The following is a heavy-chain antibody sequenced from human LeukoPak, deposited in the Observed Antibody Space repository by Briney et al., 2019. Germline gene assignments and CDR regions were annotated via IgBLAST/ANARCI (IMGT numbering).Heavy chain of an antibody. CDR1: GGSISSSSYY. CDR2: IYYSGST. D-gene: IGHD3-22*01. J-gene: IGHJ3*02. CDR3: ARPRMYYYDSSGYYHYHDAFDI. V-gene: IGHV4-39*01. Sequence: SETLSLTCTVSGGSISSSSYYWGWLRQPPGKGLEWIGSIYYSGSTYYNPSLKSRVTISVDTSKNQFSLKLSSVTAADTAVYYCARPRMYYYDSSGYYHYHDAFDIWGQGTMVTVSS.